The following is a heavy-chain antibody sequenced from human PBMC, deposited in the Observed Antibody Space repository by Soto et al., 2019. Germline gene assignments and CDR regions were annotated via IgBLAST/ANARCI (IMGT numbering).Heavy chain of an antibody. CDR2: INHSGST. CDR1: GGSFSGYY. CDR3: ARVLRYFDWLLYNDAFDI. V-gene: IGHV4-34*01. J-gene: IGHJ3*02. D-gene: IGHD3-9*01. Sequence: NPSETLSLTCAVYGGSFSGYYWSWIRQPPGKGLEWIGEINHSGSTNYNPSLKSRVTISVDTSKNQFSLKLSSVTAADTAVYYCARVLRYFDWLLYNDAFDIWGQGTMVTVSS.